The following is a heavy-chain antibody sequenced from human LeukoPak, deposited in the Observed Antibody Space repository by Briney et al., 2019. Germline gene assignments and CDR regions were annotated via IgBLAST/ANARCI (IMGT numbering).Heavy chain of an antibody. CDR2: FYYHGST. Sequence: PSETLSLTRPVSVGFNRRSTHYWGWIRQPPGKGVECIGNFYYHGSTYYNPHLKSRLPLSLDQSKNRSALNLSSGNAPDTAGFYCASDDYGVLVNAFDIWGQGTMVTVSS. CDR3: ASDDYGVLVNAFDI. J-gene: IGHJ3*02. CDR1: VGFNRRSTHY. V-gene: IGHV4-39*01. D-gene: IGHD4-17*01.